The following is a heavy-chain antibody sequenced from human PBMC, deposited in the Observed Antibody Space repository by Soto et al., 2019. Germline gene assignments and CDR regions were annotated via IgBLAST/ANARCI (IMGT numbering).Heavy chain of an antibody. V-gene: IGHV4-4*02. CDR1: GGSISSSNW. J-gene: IGHJ4*02. Sequence: SETLSLTCAVSGGSISSSNWWSWVRQPPGKGLEWIGEIYHSGSTNYNPPLKSRVNISVDKSKNQFSLRLSSVTAADTAVYYCARDRGYSYENPLDYWGQGTLVTVS. D-gene: IGHD5-18*01. CDR3: ARDRGYSYENPLDY. CDR2: IYHSGST.